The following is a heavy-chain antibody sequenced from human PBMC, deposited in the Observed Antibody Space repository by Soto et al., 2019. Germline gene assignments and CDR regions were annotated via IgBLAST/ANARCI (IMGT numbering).Heavy chain of an antibody. V-gene: IGHV1-58*01. Sequence: AVKVSCKASGFTFTSSAVQWVRQARGQRLEWIGWIVVGSGNTNYAQKFQERVTITRDMSTSTAYMELSGLRYEDTAFYYCARGYEYQILEFAALDIWGQGTMVTVSS. CDR2: IVVGSGNT. CDR1: GFTFTSSA. D-gene: IGHD5-12*01. J-gene: IGHJ3*02. CDR3: ARGYEYQILEFAALDI.